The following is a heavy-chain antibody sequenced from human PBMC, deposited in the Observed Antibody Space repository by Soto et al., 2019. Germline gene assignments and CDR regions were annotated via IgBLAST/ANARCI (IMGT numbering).Heavy chain of an antibody. V-gene: IGHV4-39*01. CDR2: TNYNAVT. D-gene: IGHD2-15*01. CDR3: GEILVAATKYYGSGC. CDR1: PGSVSSNDYY. J-gene: IGHJ4*03. Sequence: KPSETLSLTCSVAPGSVSSNDYYWSWLRKTPGNGLACIGITNYNAVTSYSPSLRILITIARDTSKNQCSLRLTSGSAADTALYSWGEILVAATKYYGSGCWGRGIMVTVSS.